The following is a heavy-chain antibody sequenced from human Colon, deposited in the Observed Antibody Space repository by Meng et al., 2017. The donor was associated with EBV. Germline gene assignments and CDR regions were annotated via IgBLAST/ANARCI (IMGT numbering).Heavy chain of an antibody. D-gene: IGHD5-18*01. Sequence: QVQLNEAGPRLWKPSQTLSLTCTVSGGSISSGDYYWSWSRQPPGKGLELIGHIYYSGSTSYNPSLKSRVTISVDTSNNQFSLKLSSVTAADTAVYYCARVGWRQWSFDLWGRGTLVTVSS. CDR2: IYYSGST. V-gene: IGHV4-30-4*01. J-gene: IGHJ2*01. CDR3: ARVGWRQWSFDL. CDR1: GGSISSGDYY.